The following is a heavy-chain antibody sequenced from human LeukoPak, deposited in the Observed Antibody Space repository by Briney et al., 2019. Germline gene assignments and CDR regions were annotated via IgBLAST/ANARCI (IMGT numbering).Heavy chain of an antibody. J-gene: IGHJ4*02. D-gene: IGHD3-3*01. V-gene: IGHV4-39*07. Sequence: PSETLSLTCTVSGGSISSSSYYWGWIRQPPGKGLEWIGSIYYSGSTYYNPSLKSRVTISVDTSKNQFSLKLSSVTAADTAVYYCARRYYNFWTHGGFDYWGQGTLVTVSS. CDR3: ARRYYNFWTHGGFDY. CDR1: GGSISSSSYY. CDR2: IYYSGST.